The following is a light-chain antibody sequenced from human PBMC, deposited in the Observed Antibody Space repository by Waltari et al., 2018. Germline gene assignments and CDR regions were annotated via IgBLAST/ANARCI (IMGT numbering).Light chain of an antibody. CDR3: QSADTNNIVV. CDR2: KDT. V-gene: IGLV3-25*03. Sequence: SYELTQPPSVSVSPGQTARITCSEDALPKPSTYWYQQKPGQAPVQVIYKDTERPSGIPERFSGSVSGTTVTLIISGVQAEDEADYYCQSADTNNIVVFGGGTKLTV. CDR1: ALPKPS. J-gene: IGLJ2*01.